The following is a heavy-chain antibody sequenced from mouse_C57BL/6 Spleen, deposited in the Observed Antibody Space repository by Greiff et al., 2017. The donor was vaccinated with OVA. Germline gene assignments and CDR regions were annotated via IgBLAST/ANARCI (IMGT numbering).Heavy chain of an antibody. V-gene: IGHV1-82*01. Sequence: QVQLKQSGPELVKPGASVKISCKASGYAFSSSWMNWVKQRPGKGLEWIGRIYPGDGDTNYNGKFKGKATLTADKSSSTAYMQLSSLTSEDSAVYFCARLRDYDRYFDVWGTGTTVTVSS. D-gene: IGHD2-4*01. CDR1: GYAFSSSW. J-gene: IGHJ1*03. CDR3: ARLRDYDRYFDV. CDR2: IYPGDGDT.